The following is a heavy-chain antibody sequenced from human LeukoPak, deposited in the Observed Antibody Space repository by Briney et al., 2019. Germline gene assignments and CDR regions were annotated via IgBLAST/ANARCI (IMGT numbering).Heavy chain of an antibody. J-gene: IGHJ4*02. CDR3: AKEGVVDCSGGSCYSEPYYFDY. Sequence: GGSLRPSCAASGFTFSSYAMSWVRQAPGKGLEWVSAISGSGGGTYYADSVKGRFTISRDNSKNTLYLQMNSLRAEDTAVYYCAKEGVVDCSGGSCYSEPYYFDYWGQGTLVTVSS. CDR1: GFTFSSYA. CDR2: ISGSGGGT. V-gene: IGHV3-23*01. D-gene: IGHD2-15*01.